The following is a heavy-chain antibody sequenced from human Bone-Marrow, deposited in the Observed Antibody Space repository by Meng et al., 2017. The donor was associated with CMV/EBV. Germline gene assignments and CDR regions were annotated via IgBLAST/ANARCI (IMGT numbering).Heavy chain of an antibody. CDR3: ARLTGTMAWTFDY. CDR2: IRYDGSNK. J-gene: IGHJ4*02. Sequence: GESLKISCAASGFTFSSYGMHWVRQAPGKGLEWVAFIRYDGSNKYYADSVKGRFTISRDNSKNTLYLQMNSLRAEDTAVYYCARLTGTMAWTFDYWGQGKLV. D-gene: IGHD7-27*01. CDR1: GFTFSSYG. V-gene: IGHV3-30*02.